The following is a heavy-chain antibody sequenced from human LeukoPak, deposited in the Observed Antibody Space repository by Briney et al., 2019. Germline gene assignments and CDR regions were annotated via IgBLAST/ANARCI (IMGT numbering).Heavy chain of an antibody. D-gene: IGHD6-19*01. J-gene: IGHJ1*01. CDR1: GLTFVNYG. CDR2: ITTSSTV. Sequence: GGSLRLSCAASGLTFVNYGANWVRQAPGKGLEWVSYITTSSTVYYADSVKGRFTISRDNAKNSLYLQMNSLRAEDTAVYYCARPQYSSGWLPSTEYFHHWGQGTLVTVSS. V-gene: IGHV3-48*01. CDR3: ARPQYSSGWLPSTEYFHH.